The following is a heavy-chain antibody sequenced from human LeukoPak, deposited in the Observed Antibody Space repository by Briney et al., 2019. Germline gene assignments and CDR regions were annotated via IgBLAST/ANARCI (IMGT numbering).Heavy chain of an antibody. Sequence: PGGSLRLSCAASGFTFSHFGMHWVRQAPGKGLEWVAFIAYDGSSKYYADSLKGRITISRDNSKNTLYLQMNSLRAEDTAVYYCAKDRRIQLWLSPDAFDIWGQGTMVTVSS. J-gene: IGHJ3*02. CDR1: GFTFSHFG. CDR2: IAYDGSSK. CDR3: AKDRRIQLWLSPDAFDI. V-gene: IGHV3-30*02. D-gene: IGHD5-18*01.